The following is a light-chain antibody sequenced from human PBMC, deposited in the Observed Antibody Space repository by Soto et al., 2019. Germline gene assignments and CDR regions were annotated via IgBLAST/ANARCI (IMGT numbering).Light chain of an antibody. CDR3: QQYVNALT. CDR2: DAS. V-gene: IGKV1-33*01. CDR1: QDISNH. J-gene: IGKJ4*01. Sequence: DIPMTQSPSSLSASAGDRVTITCQVSQDISNHLNWYQQKAGKAPKLLINDASNLEAGVPSRFSGSGAGTDFTLTISSLQPEDIATYYCQQYVNALTFGGGTKVEIK.